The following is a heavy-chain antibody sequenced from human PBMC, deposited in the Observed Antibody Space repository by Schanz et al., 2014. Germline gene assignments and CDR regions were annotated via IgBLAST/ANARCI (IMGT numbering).Heavy chain of an antibody. Sequence: QVQLVQSGAEVKKPGASVKVSCKASGYTFTSYGISWVRQAPGQGLEWMGWISAYNGNTKYPQKLQGRVTMTTDTSTSTAYMELRSLRSDDTAVYYCARDAADFYDILTEEDYWGQGTLVNFSS. CDR3: ARDAADFYDILTEEDY. V-gene: IGHV1-18*01. D-gene: IGHD3-9*01. CDR2: ISAYNGNT. CDR1: GYTFTSYG. J-gene: IGHJ4*02.